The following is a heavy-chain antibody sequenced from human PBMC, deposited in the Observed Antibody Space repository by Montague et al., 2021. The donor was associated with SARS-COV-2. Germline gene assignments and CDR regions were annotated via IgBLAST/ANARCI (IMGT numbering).Heavy chain of an antibody. V-gene: IGHV5-51*01. J-gene: IGHJ4*02. Sequence: QSGAEVKKPGESLKISCEGSGYRFTSYWIGWVRQMPGKGLEWMGNIYPGDSDTSYSTSFHGQVTISVDTSISTAYRKWSSLKASDTARYYCAGLDGYNLRGFVYWGQGTLVSVSS. CDR2: IYPGDSDT. CDR3: AGLDGYNLRGFVY. CDR1: GYRFTSYW. D-gene: IGHD5-24*01.